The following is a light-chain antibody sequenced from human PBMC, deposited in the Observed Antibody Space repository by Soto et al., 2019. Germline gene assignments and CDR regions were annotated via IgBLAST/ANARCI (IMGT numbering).Light chain of an antibody. CDR2: EVS. CDR1: SSDVGIYNY. CDR3: CSYAGSS. V-gene: IGLV2-14*01. J-gene: IGLJ1*01. Sequence: QSALTQPASVSGSPGQSIAISCTGSSSDVGIYNYVSWYQQHPGKVPKLIIYEVSNRPSGVSNRFSGSKSGNTASLTISGLQAEDEADYYCCSYAGSSFGTGTKLTVL.